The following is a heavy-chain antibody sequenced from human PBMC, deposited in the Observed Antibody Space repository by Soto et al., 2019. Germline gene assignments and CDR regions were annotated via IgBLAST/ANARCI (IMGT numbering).Heavy chain of an antibody. V-gene: IGHV1-18*01. CDR1: GYSFTNFG. D-gene: IGHD3-10*01. Sequence: QVQLVQSGLEVKKPGASVKVSCKASGYSFTNFGFTWVRQAPGQGLEWMGWVSNYNGNRKYAEKFQGRVTITTDTSANTAYMEQWSLRSDDTALYYCASGKMVRGPRPQYYFYFGMDVWGQGTTLIVSS. CDR2: VSNYNGNR. J-gene: IGHJ6*02. CDR3: ASGKMVRGPRPQYYFYFGMDV.